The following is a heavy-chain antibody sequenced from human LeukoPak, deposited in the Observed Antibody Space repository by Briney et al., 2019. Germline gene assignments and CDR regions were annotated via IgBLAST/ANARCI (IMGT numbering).Heavy chain of an antibody. CDR3: ARDRVVGLGIDNAFDI. CDR2: IVPVFGTA. V-gene: IGHV1-69*13. CDR1: GGTFSSYA. D-gene: IGHD2-15*01. Sequence: SVKVSCKASGGTFSSYAISWVRQAPGQGLEWMGGIVPVFGTANYAQKFQGRVTITADESTSTAYMELSSLRSEDTAVYYCARDRVVGLGIDNAFDIWGHGTMVTVSS. J-gene: IGHJ3*02.